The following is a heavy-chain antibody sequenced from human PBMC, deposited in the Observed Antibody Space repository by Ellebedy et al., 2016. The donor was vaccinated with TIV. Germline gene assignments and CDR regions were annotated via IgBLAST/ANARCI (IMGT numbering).Heavy chain of an antibody. Sequence: ASVKVSCKTSGYTFGSYGISWVRQAPGQGLEWMGWISAYTGDTDYAVKYQGRLSISTDTSTSTAYMELRSLKSDDTAVYYCARDMVQGMVSIYVWFDYWGQGTLVTVSS. CDR3: ARDMVQGMVSIYVWFDY. CDR2: ISAYTGDT. D-gene: IGHD2-8*01. V-gene: IGHV1-18*01. CDR1: GYTFGSYG. J-gene: IGHJ4*02.